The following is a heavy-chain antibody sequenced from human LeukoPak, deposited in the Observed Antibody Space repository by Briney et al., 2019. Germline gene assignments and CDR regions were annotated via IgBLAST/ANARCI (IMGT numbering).Heavy chain of an antibody. D-gene: IGHD2-21*01. V-gene: IGHV1-2*02. CDR3: AIGEGHIVVVREDY. Sequence: GASLKVSCKASGYTFTGYDMHWVRQAPGQRLGWMGWINPNIGGTNYAQKFPGRVTMTRHTAISTAYMQLSRLRSAETAVYYCAIGEGHIVVVREDYWGQGTLVTVSS. J-gene: IGHJ4*02. CDR2: INPNIGGT. CDR1: GYTFTGYD.